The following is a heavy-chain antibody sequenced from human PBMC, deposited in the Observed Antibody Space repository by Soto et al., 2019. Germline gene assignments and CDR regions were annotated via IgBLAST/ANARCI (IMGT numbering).Heavy chain of an antibody. CDR3: ARERYQVISDGMDV. V-gene: IGHV1-2*02. CDR1: GYTFTGYY. J-gene: IGHJ6*02. CDR2: INPQTGGT. D-gene: IGHD2-2*01. Sequence: ASVKVSCKASGYTFTGYYIHWVREAPGQGLEWMGWINPQTGGTSYAQKFQGRVTLSRDTSINTAYLELSRLRFDDAAVYFCARERYQVISDGMDVWGQGTTVTVS.